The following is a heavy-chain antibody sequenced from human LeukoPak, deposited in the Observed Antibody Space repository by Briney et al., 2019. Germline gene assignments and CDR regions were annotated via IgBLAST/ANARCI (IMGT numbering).Heavy chain of an antibody. D-gene: IGHD6-6*01. J-gene: IGHJ3*02. CDR2: IRYDGSNK. V-gene: IGHV3-30*02. Sequence: GGSLRLSCAAPGFTFSSYGMHWVRQAPGKGLEWVAFIRYDGSNKYYADSVKGRFTISRDNSKNTLYLQMNSLRAEDTAVYYCASLIAARPVAFDIWGQGTMVTVSS. CDR1: GFTFSSYG. CDR3: ASLIAARPVAFDI.